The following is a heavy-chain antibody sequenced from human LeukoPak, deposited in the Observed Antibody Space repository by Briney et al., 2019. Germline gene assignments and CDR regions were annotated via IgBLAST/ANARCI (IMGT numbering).Heavy chain of an antibody. J-gene: IGHJ4*02. CDR2: IWYDGSNK. D-gene: IGHD3-10*01. CDR3: ARYLWFGSSQRFDY. CDR1: GFTFSSYS. V-gene: IGHV3-33*01. Sequence: PGGSLRLSCAASGFTFSSYSMHWVRRAPGKGLEWVAFIWYDGSNKYYADSVKGRFTISRDNSKNTLDLQMNSLRAEDTALYYCARYLWFGSSQRFDYWGQGTLVTVSS.